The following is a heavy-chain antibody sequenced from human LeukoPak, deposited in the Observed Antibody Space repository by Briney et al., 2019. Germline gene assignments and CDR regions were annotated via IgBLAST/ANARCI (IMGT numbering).Heavy chain of an antibody. V-gene: IGHV3-23*01. CDR2: SGGSGSDT. CDR1: GFTFRSHA. CDR3: ARRGGSNGWGAFDI. D-gene: IGHD6-19*01. J-gene: IGHJ3*02. Sequence: RGSLRLSCVASGFTFRSHAMNWVRQAPGKGLEWVSTSGGSGSDTYYGDSVKGRFTISRDNSKNTLYLQMNSLSRADTALYYCARRGGSNGWGAFDIWGQGTMVTVSS.